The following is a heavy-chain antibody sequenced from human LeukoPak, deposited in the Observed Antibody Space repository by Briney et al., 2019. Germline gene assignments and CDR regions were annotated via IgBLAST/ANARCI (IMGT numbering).Heavy chain of an antibody. V-gene: IGHV1-18*01. J-gene: IGHJ2*01. CDR2: ISTYNGDT. D-gene: IGHD3-9*01. CDR1: GYTFTRWN. Sequence: ASVKVSCKASGYTFTRWNFSWVRQAPGQGLEWMGWISTYNGDTKYAQKFQGRVTMTTDTSTSTTYMELRSLTSDDTAVYYCARGLDWVFDLWGRGTLVTVSS. CDR3: ARGLDWVFDL.